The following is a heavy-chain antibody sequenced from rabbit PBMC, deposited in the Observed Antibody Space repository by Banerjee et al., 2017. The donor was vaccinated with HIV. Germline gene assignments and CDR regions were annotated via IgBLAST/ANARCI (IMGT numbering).Heavy chain of an antibody. J-gene: IGHJ6*01. V-gene: IGHV1S45*01. CDR1: GFSFSSGYW. CDR2: IGIGSGTT. Sequence: QEQLVESGGGLVQPEGSLTLTCTASGFSFSSGYWMCWVRQAPGKGLEWIGCIGIGSGTTYYACWEKGRFTIAKTSSPTVTLQMTRLTAADTATYLCPRDLGGSIHLWGPGTLVTVS. CDR3: PRDLGGSIHL. D-gene: IGHD4-2*01.